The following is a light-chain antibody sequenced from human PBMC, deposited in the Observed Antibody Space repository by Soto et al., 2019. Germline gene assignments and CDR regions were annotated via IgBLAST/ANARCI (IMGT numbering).Light chain of an antibody. J-gene: IGLJ2*01. CDR2: DVN. Sequence: QSALTQPASVSGSPGQSIAISCTGTSSDIGGYDFVSWYQQHPGKVPKLVIYDVNNRPSGVSDRFSGSKSGNTASLTISGLQAEDEAHYYCSSYTGSNTEVFGGGTKVTVL. CDR3: SSYTGSNTEV. V-gene: IGLV2-14*03. CDR1: SSDIGGYDF.